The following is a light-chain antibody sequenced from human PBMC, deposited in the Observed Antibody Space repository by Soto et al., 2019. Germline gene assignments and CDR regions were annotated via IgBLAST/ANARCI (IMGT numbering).Light chain of an antibody. J-gene: IGKJ5*01. Sequence: MRMTQSPATLSVYPGERVTLSCRTSHSVNSHVAWYQQKPGQAPRLLLYGASTRATGIPVRFSGSGFGTEFTLTISSLQSEDFAVYYCQQYKNWPLFGQGTRLEI. CDR3: QQYKNWPL. CDR2: GAS. V-gene: IGKV3-15*01. CDR1: HSVNSH.